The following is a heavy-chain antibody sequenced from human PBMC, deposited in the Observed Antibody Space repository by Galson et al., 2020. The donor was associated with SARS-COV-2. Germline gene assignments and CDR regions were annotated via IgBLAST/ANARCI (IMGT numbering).Heavy chain of an antibody. J-gene: IGHJ4*02. CDR1: GLTFSSYA. D-gene: IGHD3-10*01. CDR3: AKAPEGYGSGSYYNAYLDY. Sequence: GGSLRLSCAASGLTFSSYAMSWVRQAPGKGLEWVSAISGSGGSTYYADSVKGRFTISRDNSKNTLYLQMNSLRAEDTAVYYCAKAPEGYGSGSYYNAYLDYWGQGTLVTVSS. V-gene: IGHV3-23*01. CDR2: ISGSGGST.